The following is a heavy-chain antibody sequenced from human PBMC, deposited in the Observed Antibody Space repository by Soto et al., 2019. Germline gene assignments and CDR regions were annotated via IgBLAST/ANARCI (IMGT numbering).Heavy chain of an antibody. Sequence: PAGSLRLSCAASGFTFSSYGIHWVRQAPGKGLEWVAVISYDGSNKYYADSVKGRFTISRDNSKNTLYLQMNSLRAEDTAIYYCAKRQRALLTFDYWGQGTLVTVSS. V-gene: IGHV3-30*18. CDR3: AKRQRALLTFDY. CDR2: ISYDGSNK. CDR1: GFTFSSYG. D-gene: IGHD1-26*01. J-gene: IGHJ4*02.